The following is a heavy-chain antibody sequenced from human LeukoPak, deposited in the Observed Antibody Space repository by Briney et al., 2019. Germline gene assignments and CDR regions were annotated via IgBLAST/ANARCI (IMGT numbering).Heavy chain of an antibody. V-gene: IGHV3-23*01. D-gene: IGHD4-11*01. CDR3: AKVGTTVTLRPYYYYMDV. J-gene: IGHJ6*03. CDR1: GFTFSSYA. Sequence: GGSLRLSXAASGFTFSSYAMSWVRQAPGKGLEWVSAISGSGGSTYYADSVKGRFTISRDNSKNTLYLQMNSLRVEDTAVYYCAKVGTTVTLRPYYYYMDVWGKGTTVTVSS. CDR2: ISGSGGST.